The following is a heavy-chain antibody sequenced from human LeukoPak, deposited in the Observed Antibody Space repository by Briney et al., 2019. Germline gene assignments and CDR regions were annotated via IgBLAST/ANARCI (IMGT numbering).Heavy chain of an antibody. D-gene: IGHD4-17*01. CDR2: INTYGTST. Sequence: GGSPRLSCAAPRFTFSSYWMHWVRPVPGKGVGCVARINTYGTSTTYGVSVEGRFTSSRDNAKNTLYLEMNRLRDDDTAVYYGARGSTTVTTKDWFDPWGQGTQVTVSS. CDR3: ARGSTTVTTKDWFDP. CDR1: RFTFSSYW. V-gene: IGHV3-74*03. J-gene: IGHJ5*02.